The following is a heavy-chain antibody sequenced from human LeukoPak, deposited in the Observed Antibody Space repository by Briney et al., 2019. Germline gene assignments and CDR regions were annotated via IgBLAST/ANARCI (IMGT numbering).Heavy chain of an antibody. V-gene: IGHV3-73*01. CDR1: GFTFSGSA. CDR2: IRSKANSYAT. Sequence: GGSLRLSCAASGFTFSGSAMHWVRQASGKGLEWVGRIRSKANSYATAYAASVKGRFTISRDDSKNTAYLQMNSLKTEDTAVYYCSYYDSSGYYPPKDYWGQGTLVTVSS. CDR3: SYYDSSGYYPPKDY. D-gene: IGHD3-22*01. J-gene: IGHJ4*02.